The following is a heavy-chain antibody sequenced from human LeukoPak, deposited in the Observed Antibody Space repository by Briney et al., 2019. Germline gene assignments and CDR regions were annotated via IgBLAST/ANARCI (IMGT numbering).Heavy chain of an antibody. D-gene: IGHD2-2*01. J-gene: IGHJ4*02. CDR2: INWSGGST. CDR1: GFAFDEHG. Sequence: GGSLRLPCTASGFAFDEHGMSWVRQVPGKGLEWVSGINWSGGSTGYADPLRGRLTISRDNAKNSLYLQMDSLRAEDTALYYCARAPITSPFYFDYWGQGTLVTVSS. CDR3: ARAPITSPFYFDY. V-gene: IGHV3-20*04.